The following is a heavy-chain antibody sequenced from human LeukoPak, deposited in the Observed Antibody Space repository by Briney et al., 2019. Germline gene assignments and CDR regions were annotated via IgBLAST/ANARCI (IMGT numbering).Heavy chain of an antibody. D-gene: IGHD3-10*02. CDR2: ISSSGSTI. CDR3: ARGAITMIGGV. V-gene: IGHV3-48*03. CDR1: GFTFSSYE. Sequence: PGGSLRLSCAASGFTFSSYEMNWVRQAPGKGLEWVSYISSSGSTIYYADSVKGRLTISRDNAKNSLYLQMNSLRAEDTAVYCCARGAITMIGGVWGKGTTVTISS. J-gene: IGHJ6*04.